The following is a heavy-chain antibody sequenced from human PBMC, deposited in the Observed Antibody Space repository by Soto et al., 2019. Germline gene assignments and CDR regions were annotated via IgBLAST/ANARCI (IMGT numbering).Heavy chain of an antibody. D-gene: IGHD3-3*01. CDR2: ISGSGGST. J-gene: IGHJ6*02. V-gene: IGHV3-23*01. CDR1: GFTFSSYA. CDR3: AKDQGYYDFWSGVYYYYGMDV. Sequence: GGSLRLSCAASGFTFSSYAMSWVRQAPGKGLEWVSAISGSGGSTYFADSVKGRFTISRDNSKNTLYLQMNSLRAEDTAVYYCAKDQGYYDFWSGVYYYYGMDVWGQGTTVTVSS.